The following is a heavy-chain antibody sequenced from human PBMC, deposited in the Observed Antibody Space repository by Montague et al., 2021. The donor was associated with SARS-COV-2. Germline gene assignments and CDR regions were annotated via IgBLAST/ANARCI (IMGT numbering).Heavy chain of an antibody. V-gene: IGHV4-59*08. D-gene: IGHD3-22*01. CDR3: ARLPDTSGRAWFDP. J-gene: IGHJ5*02. CDR1: GGSITSFY. CDR2: ISHLGST. Sequence: SETLSLTCTVSGGSITSFYWGWVRQPPGKGLEWIVYISHLGSTNYNRSLRSRVTISVDTSKNQFSLKLSSVTAADTAVFYCARLPDTSGRAWFDPWGQGTLVTVSS.